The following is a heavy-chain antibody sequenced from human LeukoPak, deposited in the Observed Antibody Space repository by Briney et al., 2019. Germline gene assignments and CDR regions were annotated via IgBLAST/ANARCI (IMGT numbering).Heavy chain of an antibody. CDR2: INHSGST. D-gene: IGHD3-10*01. CDR1: GGSFSGYY. J-gene: IGHJ4*02. CDR3: ARGGATMVRGVHGY. V-gene: IGHV4-34*01. Sequence: KPSETLSLTCAVYGGSFSGYYWNCIRQPPGKGLEWIGEINHSGSTNYNPSLKSRVTISVDTSKNQFSLKLSSVTAADTAVYYCARGGATMVRGVHGYWGQGTLVTVSS.